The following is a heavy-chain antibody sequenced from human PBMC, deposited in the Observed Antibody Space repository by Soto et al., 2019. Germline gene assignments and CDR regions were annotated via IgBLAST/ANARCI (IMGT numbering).Heavy chain of an antibody. CDR3: ARDHATVPNYVMDV. CDR1: GYRFSSYG. CDR2: VSGYDGNT. J-gene: IGHJ6*02. D-gene: IGHD3-10*02. V-gene: IGHV1-18*01. Sequence: TSVKVSCKASGYRFSSYGVNWVRQAPGQGLEWVGSVSGYDGNTKYAQRLQDRVIMTTDTSTSTAYLELRSLTSDDTAVYYCARDHATVPNYVMDVWGQGSTVTVSS.